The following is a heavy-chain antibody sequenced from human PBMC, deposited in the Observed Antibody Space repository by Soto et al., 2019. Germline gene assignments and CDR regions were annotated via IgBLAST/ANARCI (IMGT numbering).Heavy chain of an antibody. Sequence: EVQLVESGGGLVQPGGSLKLSCAASGFTFSGSAMHWVRQASGKGLGWVGRIRSKANSYATVYAASVKGRFTISRDDSKDTAYLQMNSLKTEDTAVYYCARLWSEREPNFDHWGQGTLVTVSS. CDR3: ARLWSEREPNFDH. D-gene: IGHD1-26*01. CDR1: GFTFSGSA. J-gene: IGHJ4*02. CDR2: IRSKANSYAT. V-gene: IGHV3-73*02.